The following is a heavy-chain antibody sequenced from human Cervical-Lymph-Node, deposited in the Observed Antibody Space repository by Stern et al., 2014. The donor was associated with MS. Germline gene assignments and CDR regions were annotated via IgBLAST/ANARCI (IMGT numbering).Heavy chain of an antibody. CDR3: ATRRGCSGGSCSSRSLDY. CDR2: INPKSGVT. CDR1: TAYN. J-gene: IGHJ4*02. Sequence: TAYNMHWLRQAPGQALEWMGRINPKSGVTNYAQKFQDRVNMTRDTSISTVYMELSRLRSNDTAMYYCATRRGCSGGSCSSRSLDYWGQGTLGTVSS. V-gene: IGHV1-2*06. D-gene: IGHD2-15*01.